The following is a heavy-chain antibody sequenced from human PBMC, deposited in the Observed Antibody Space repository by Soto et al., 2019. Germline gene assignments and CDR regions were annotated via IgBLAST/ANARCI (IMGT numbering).Heavy chain of an antibody. J-gene: IGHJ4*02. CDR1: GVTFSSPW. CDR2: ISGSGGST. CDR3: AKDYLYCSSTSCYVSYFDY. D-gene: IGHD2-2*01. V-gene: IGHV3-23*01. Sequence: QPGGSLRLSCAGSGVTFSSPWMSWVRQAPGKGLEWVSAISGSGGSTYYADSVKGRFTISRDNSKNTLYLQMNSLRAEDTAVYYCAKDYLYCSSTSCYVSYFDYWGQGTLVTVSS.